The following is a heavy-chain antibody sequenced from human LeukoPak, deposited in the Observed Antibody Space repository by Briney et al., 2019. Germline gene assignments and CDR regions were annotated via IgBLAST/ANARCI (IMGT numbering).Heavy chain of an antibody. CDR3: ARSKIAARPRGEGFDI. V-gene: IGHV3-30*04. D-gene: IGHD6-6*01. J-gene: IGHJ3*02. CDR1: GFTFSSYA. Sequence: PGGSLRLSCAASGFTFSSYAMHWVRQAPGKGLEWVAVISYDGSNKYYADSVKGRFTISRDNSKNTLYLQMNNLRAEDTAVYYCARSKIAARPRGEGFDIWGQGTMVTVSS. CDR2: ISYDGSNK.